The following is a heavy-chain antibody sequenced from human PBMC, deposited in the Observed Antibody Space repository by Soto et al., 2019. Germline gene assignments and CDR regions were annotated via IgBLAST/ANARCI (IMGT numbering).Heavy chain of an antibody. D-gene: IGHD3-10*01. CDR3: ARFYMVRGVMGAFDI. V-gene: IGHV4-61*05. Sequence: SETLSLTCTVSGDSITSNSYFWAWIRQPPGKGLEWIGYIYYSGSTNYNPSLKSRVTISVDTSKNQFSLKLSSVTAADTAVYYCARFYMVRGVMGAFDIWGQGTMVTVSS. CDR1: GDSITSNSYF. CDR2: IYYSGST. J-gene: IGHJ3*02.